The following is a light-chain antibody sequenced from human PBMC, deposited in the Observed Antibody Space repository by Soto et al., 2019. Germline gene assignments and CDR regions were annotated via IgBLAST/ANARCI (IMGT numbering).Light chain of an antibody. V-gene: IGKV1-9*01. Sequence: DIQMTPSPTTLSASVGDRVTITCRASQDISSFLAWYQQKPGKAPKLLIFAASTLQSGVPSRFSGSGSGTDFTLTISSLQPEDFATYYCQQTESYPSTFGGGTKVDI. CDR1: QDISSF. CDR3: QQTESYPST. J-gene: IGKJ4*01. CDR2: AAS.